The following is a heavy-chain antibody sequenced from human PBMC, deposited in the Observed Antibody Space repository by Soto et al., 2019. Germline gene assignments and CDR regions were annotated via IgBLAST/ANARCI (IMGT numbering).Heavy chain of an antibody. CDR3: ARSPGGESGWYYFGY. J-gene: IGHJ4*02. Sequence: QPGGSLRLSCAASGFTFSSYAMSWVRQAPGKGLEWVSAISGSGGSTYYSTSLKTRLTISKDTSKNQVVLTMTNMDPVDTATYYCARSPGGESGWYYFGYWGQGTLVTVSS. CDR1: GFTFSSYA. CDR2: ISGSGGST. V-gene: IGHV3-23*01. D-gene: IGHD6-19*01.